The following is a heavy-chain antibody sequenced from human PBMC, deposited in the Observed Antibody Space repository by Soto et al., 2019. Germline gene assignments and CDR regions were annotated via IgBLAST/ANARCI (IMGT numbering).Heavy chain of an antibody. J-gene: IGHJ4*02. CDR3: AREGIAVADV. Sequence: QVQLVESGGGVVQPGRSLRLSCAASGFTFSSYAMHWVRQAPGKGLEWVAVISYDGSNKYYADSVKGRFTISRDNSKNTLYLKMNSLRAEDTAVYYCAREGIAVADVWGQGTLVTVSS. D-gene: IGHD6-19*01. CDR1: GFTFSSYA. CDR2: ISYDGSNK. V-gene: IGHV3-30-3*01.